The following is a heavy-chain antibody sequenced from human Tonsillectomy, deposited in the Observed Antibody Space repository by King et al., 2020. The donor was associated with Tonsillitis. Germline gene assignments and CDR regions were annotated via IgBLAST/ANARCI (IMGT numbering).Heavy chain of an antibody. D-gene: IGHD2-21*01. V-gene: IGHV3-7*01. CDR1: GFTFSSYW. J-gene: IGHJ4*02. CDR3: ARVGVITDWAFDY. Sequence: VQLVESGGGLVQPGGSLRLSCAASGFTFSSYWMGWVRQAPGKGLEWVANIKLDGGEKYYVDSLKGRFTISRDNAENSLYLQMSSLRADDTAIYYCARVGVITDWAFDYWGQGTLVTVSS. CDR2: IKLDGGEK.